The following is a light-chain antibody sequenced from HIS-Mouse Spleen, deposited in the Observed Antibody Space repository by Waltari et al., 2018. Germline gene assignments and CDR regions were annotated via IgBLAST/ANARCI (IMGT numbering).Light chain of an antibody. CDR1: SSDVGGCHY. Sequence: QSALTQPRSVSWSPGQSVTISCTGTSSDVGGCHYVSWYKQHPGKAPTRMIYAVSKRPSGVPARLSGSKSGNTASLSSSGLQAEDEADYYCCSDAGSYTWVFGGGTKLTVL. J-gene: IGLJ3*02. V-gene: IGLV2-11*01. CDR3: CSDAGSYTWV. CDR2: AVS.